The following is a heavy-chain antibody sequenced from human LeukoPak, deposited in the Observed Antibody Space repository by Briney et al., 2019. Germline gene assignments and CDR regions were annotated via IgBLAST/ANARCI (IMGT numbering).Heavy chain of an antibody. CDR2: ISNSGSTI. D-gene: IGHD1-26*01. J-gene: IGHJ4*02. CDR3: ARDFGQWQLNGGYYFDY. Sequence: GGSLRLSCAASGFTFSSYEMNWVRQAPGKGLEWVSYISNSGSTIYYADSVKGRFTISRDNAKNSLYLQMNSLRAEETAVYYCARDFGQWQLNGGYYFDYWGQGTLVTVSS. CDR1: GFTFSSYE. V-gene: IGHV3-48*03.